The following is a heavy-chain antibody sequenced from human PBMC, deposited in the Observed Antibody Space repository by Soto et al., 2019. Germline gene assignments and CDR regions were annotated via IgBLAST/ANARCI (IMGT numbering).Heavy chain of an antibody. CDR2: IIPILGTA. CDR3: ARESRYCSGGSCYFPTGIAY. J-gene: IGHJ4*02. CDR1: GGTFSSYA. V-gene: IGHV1-69*12. D-gene: IGHD2-15*01. Sequence: QVQLVQSGAGVTKPGSSVKVSCKASGGTFSSYAISWLRQAPGQGLEWMVGIIPILGTANYAQKFQGRVTITADESTSTAYMELSSLRSEDTAVYYCARESRYCSGGSCYFPTGIAYWGQGTLVTVSS.